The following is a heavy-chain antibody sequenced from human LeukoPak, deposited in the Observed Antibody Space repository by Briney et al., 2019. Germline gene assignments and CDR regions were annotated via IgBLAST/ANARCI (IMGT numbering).Heavy chain of an antibody. D-gene: IGHD2-2*01. CDR3: ATATQPRGYFLH. CDR1: GYTFTTYS. J-gene: IGHJ1*01. Sequence: ASVKVSCKASGYTFTTYSLAWVRQAPGQSLEWMGWISLNNGGTNYAQSFQDRVTLTRDTSTNTAYLELRSLRSDDTAIIYCATATQPRGYFLHWGQGTLVTVSS. CDR2: ISLNNGGT. V-gene: IGHV1-18*01.